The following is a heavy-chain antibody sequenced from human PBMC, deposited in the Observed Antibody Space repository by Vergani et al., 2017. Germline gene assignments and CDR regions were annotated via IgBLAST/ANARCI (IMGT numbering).Heavy chain of an antibody. CDR1: GGSFSGYY. CDR3: ARDMVVRGAFDI. V-gene: IGHV4-34*01. J-gene: IGHJ3*02. D-gene: IGHD2-21*01. CDR2: IYYSGST. Sequence: QVQLQQWGAGLLKPSETLSLTCAVYGGSFSGYYWSWIRQPPGKGLEWIGYIYYSGSTYYNPSLKSRVTISVDTSKNQFSLKLSSVTAADTAVYYCARDMVVRGAFDIWGQGTMVTVSS.